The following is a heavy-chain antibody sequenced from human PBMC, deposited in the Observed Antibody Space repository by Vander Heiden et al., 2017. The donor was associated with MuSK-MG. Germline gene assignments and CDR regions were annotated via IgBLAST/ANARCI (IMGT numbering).Heavy chain of an antibody. CDR3: ARGQSVGGPNWFDP. D-gene: IGHD2-2*01. CDR2: ISGSGENT. V-gene: IGHV3-23*01. J-gene: IGHJ5*02. CDR1: GVTFSSFG. Sequence: EVQVLESGGDLVQPGGSLRLSCAASGVTFSSFGMNWLRQAPGKQLEWVSAISGSGENTYYADSVKGRVTISRDNSRNTLYLQMNRLRAEDTALYYCARGQSVGGPNWFDPWGQGTLVTVSS.